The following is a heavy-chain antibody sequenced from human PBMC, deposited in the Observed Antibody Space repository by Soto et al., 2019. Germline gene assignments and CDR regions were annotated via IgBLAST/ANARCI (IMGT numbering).Heavy chain of an antibody. Sequence: ASVKVSCKASGYTFTSYGISWVRQAPGQGLEWMGWISAYNGNTNHAQKLQGRVTMTTDTSTSTAYMELRSLRSDDTAGYYCERVGGYGGYNYFDYWGKGTRVTVSS. CDR2: ISAYNGNT. CDR3: ERVGGYGGYNYFDY. CDR1: GYTFTSYG. V-gene: IGHV1-18*01. D-gene: IGHD5-12*01. J-gene: IGHJ4*02.